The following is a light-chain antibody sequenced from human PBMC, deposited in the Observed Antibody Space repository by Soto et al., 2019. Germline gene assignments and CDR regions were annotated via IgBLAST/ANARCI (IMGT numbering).Light chain of an antibody. V-gene: IGLV1-51*02. CDR2: ENN. CDR1: SSNIGSDY. CDR3: AAWDTSLTGGV. J-gene: IGLJ2*01. Sequence: QSVLTQPPSVSAAPGQKVTISCSGSSSNIGSDYVSWYQQLPGTAPKLLIYENNKRPSGIPDRFSGSKSGTSATLGITGLQTGDEADYYCAAWDTSLTGGVFGGGTKVTVL.